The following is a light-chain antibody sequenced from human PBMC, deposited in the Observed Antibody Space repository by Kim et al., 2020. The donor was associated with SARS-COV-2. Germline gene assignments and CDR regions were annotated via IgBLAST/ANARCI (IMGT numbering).Light chain of an antibody. CDR2: DTS. V-gene: IGKV1-33*01. CDR3: QEYDYLSPT. J-gene: IGKJ4*01. CDR1: QDITNY. Sequence: ASLGDRVTITCQANQDITNYISWYHQKPGKAPKLLISDTSKVQTGVPSRFSGRGSGTDFTFTISSLQPEDVGTYYCQEYDYLSPTFGGGTKVEIK.